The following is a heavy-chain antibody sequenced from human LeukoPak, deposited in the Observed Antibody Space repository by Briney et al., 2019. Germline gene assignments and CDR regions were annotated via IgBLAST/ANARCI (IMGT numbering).Heavy chain of an antibody. J-gene: IGHJ4*02. CDR2: IYYSGST. CDR3: ARLSGYDFDY. CDR1: GGSVSSSSYY. D-gene: IGHD5-12*01. V-gene: IGHV4-61*05. Sequence: PSETLSLTCTVSGGSVSSSSYYWGWIRQPPGKGLEWIGYIYYSGSTNYNPSLKSRVTISVDTSKNQFSLKLSSVTAADTAVYYCARLSGYDFDYWGQGTLVTVSS.